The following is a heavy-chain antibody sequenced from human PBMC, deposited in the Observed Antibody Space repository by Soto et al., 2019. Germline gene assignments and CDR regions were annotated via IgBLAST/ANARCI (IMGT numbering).Heavy chain of an antibody. Sequence: QVQLVQSGAEVKKPGASVKVSCKASGYTFTGYYMHWVRQAPGQGLEWMGWINPNSGGTNYAQKFQGWVTMTRDTSXSXXDMEQSRPRSDDTAVYYWARVKSSGGSYYYYGMDVWGHGTTVTVSS. D-gene: IGHD6-19*01. J-gene: IGHJ6*02. V-gene: IGHV1-2*04. CDR3: ARVKSSGGSYYYYGMDV. CDR1: GYTFTGYY. CDR2: INPNSGGT.